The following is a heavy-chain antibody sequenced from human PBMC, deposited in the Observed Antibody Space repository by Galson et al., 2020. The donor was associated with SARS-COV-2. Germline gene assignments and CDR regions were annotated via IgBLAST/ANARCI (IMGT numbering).Heavy chain of an antibody. CDR2: IYYSGST. Sequence: SETLSLTCTVSGGSISSGGYSWSWIRQHPGKGLEWIGYIYYSGSTYYNPSLKSLVTISVDTSKNQFSLKLSSVTAADTAVYYCARLELDILTGLYYFDYWGQGTLVTVSS. D-gene: IGHD3-9*01. J-gene: IGHJ4*02. CDR1: GGSISSGGYS. CDR3: ARLELDILTGLYYFDY. V-gene: IGHV4-31*01.